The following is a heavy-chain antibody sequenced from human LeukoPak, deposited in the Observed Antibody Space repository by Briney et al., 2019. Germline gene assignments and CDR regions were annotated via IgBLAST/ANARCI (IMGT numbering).Heavy chain of an antibody. CDR2: IWYDGSNK. Sequence: PGGSLRLSCAASGFTFSSYGMHWVRQAPGKGLEWVAVIWYDGSNKYYADSVKGRFTISRDNSKNTLYLQMNSLRAEDTAVYYCAKSSDNHSKNRKAYYFDYWGQGTLVTVSS. V-gene: IGHV3-33*06. D-gene: IGHD1-14*01. CDR1: GFTFSSYG. J-gene: IGHJ4*02. CDR3: AKSSDNHSKNRKAYYFDY.